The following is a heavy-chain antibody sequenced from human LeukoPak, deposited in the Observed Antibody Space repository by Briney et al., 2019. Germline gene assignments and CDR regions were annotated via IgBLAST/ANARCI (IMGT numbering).Heavy chain of an antibody. D-gene: IGHD3-3*01. CDR3: AIPRGDFWSGYYHGYFDY. CDR2: ISGSGGST. Sequence: GGPLRLSCAASGFTFSSYAMSWVRQAPGKGLEWVSAISGSGGSTYYADSVKGRFTISRDNSKNTLYLQMNSLRAEDTAVYYCAIPRGDFWSGYYHGYFDYWGQGTLVTVSS. V-gene: IGHV3-23*01. CDR1: GFTFSSYA. J-gene: IGHJ4*02.